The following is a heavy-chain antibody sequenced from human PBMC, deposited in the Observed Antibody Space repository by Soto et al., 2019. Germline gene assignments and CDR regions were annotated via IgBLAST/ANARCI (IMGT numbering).Heavy chain of an antibody. V-gene: IGHV2-26*01. CDR1: GFSLSNARMD. Sequence: SGPTLVNPTETLTLTCTVSGFSLSNARMDVSWIRQPPGKALEWLAHIFSNDEISYSTSLKSRLTISKDTSKIQVVLTMTNMDPVDTATYYCARISITIFGVAPYFDYWGQGTLVTVSS. CDR3: ARISITIFGVAPYFDY. CDR2: IFSNDEI. D-gene: IGHD3-3*01. J-gene: IGHJ4*02.